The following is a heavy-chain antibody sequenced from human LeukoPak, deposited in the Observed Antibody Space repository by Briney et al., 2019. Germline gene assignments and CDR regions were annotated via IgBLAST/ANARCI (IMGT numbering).Heavy chain of an antibody. CDR2: IYYSGRT. V-gene: IGHV4-39*01. CDR3: ARHSDGNNWVDP. Sequence: SETLSLTCTVSGGSISSSSYYWGWISPPPGKGLEWVRCIYYSGRTYYNPSLKSRVTISVDTSTNQSALKLSSVTAADTAGYYCARHSDGNNWVDPWGQGTLVTVSS. D-gene: IGHD5-24*01. J-gene: IGHJ5*02. CDR1: GGSISSSSYY.